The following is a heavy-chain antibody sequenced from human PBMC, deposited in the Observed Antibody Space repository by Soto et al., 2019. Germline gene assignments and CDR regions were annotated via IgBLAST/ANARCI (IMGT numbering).Heavy chain of an antibody. V-gene: IGHV3-33*01. CDR1: GFTFTTSV. J-gene: IGHJ6*02. CDR3: ARDRGFSRGFYYFDYGMDV. Sequence: GSLRLSCAASGFTFTTSVMHWVRQAPGKGLEWVAVIRDDGNNKYYSDSVKGRFTISRDNSRHTLYLQMSGLRAEDTAVYYCARDRGFSRGFYYFDYGMDVWGQGTTVTVSS. D-gene: IGHD3-22*01. CDR2: IRDDGNNK.